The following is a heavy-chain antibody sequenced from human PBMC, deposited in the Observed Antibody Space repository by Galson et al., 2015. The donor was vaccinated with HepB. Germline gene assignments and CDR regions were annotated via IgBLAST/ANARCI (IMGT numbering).Heavy chain of an antibody. CDR2: ISPRDSDT. Sequence: QSGAEVKKLGESLKISCKGSGYSFTSYWIGWVRQMPGKGLEWMGIISPRDSDTTYSPSFQGQVTISADKSISTAYLQWSSLKASDTAMYYCAGRPRHSSPPGALDYWGQGTLVTVSS. J-gene: IGHJ4*02. CDR3: AGRPRHSSPPGALDY. D-gene: IGHD6-13*01. CDR1: GYSFTSYW. V-gene: IGHV5-51*03.